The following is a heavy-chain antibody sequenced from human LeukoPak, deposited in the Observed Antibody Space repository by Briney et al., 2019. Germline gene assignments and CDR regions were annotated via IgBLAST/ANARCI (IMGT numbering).Heavy chain of an antibody. J-gene: IGHJ4*02. CDR1: GGTFSHDA. CDR3: AREVYGDYYFDY. Sequence: ASVKVSCKASGGTFSHDAIHWVRQAPGQGLEWVGGVIPIFGTANYAQKFQGRVTITADESTSTAYMELSSLRSEDTAVYYCAREVYGDYYFDYWGQGTLVTVSS. CDR2: VIPIFGTA. V-gene: IGHV1-69*01. D-gene: IGHD4-17*01.